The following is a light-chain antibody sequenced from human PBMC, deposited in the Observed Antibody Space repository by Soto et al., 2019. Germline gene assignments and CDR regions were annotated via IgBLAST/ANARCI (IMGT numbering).Light chain of an antibody. V-gene: IGLV1-47*02. CDR3: AAWDDSLSGWV. CDR1: SSNIGSNY. CDR2: SNN. Sequence: QYVLTQPPSASGTPGQRVTISCSGSSSNIGSNYVYWYQQLPGTAPKLLIYSNNQRPSGVPDRFSGSKSGTSASLAISGLRSEDEADYYCAAWDDSLSGWVFGGGTKVTVL. J-gene: IGLJ3*02.